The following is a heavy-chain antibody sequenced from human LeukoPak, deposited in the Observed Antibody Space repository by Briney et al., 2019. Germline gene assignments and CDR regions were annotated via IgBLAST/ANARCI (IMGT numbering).Heavy chain of an antibody. D-gene: IGHD3-22*01. J-gene: IGHJ4*02. CDR1: GYTFTGYY. Sequence: ASVKVSCKASGYTFTGYYMHWVRQAPGQGLEWMGWINPNSGGTNYAQKFQGRATMTRDTSISTAYMELSRLRSDDTAVYYCARRRDYYDSSGLDYWGQGTLVTVSS. CDR2: INPNSGGT. CDR3: ARRRDYYDSSGLDY. V-gene: IGHV1-2*02.